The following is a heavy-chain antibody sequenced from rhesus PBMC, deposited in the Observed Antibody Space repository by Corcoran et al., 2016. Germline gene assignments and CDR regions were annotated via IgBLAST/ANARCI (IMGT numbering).Heavy chain of an antibody. J-gene: IGHJ4*01. CDR2: ISGSGGTP. CDR1: GGSFSGYY. CDR3: AREGLQWVRSLDY. D-gene: IGHD5-42*01. V-gene: IGHV4-165*01. Sequence: QVQLQESGPGLVKPSETLSLTCAVSGGSFSGYYWGWIRQPPGKGLEWIGYISGSGGTPDHNPSLKSRVTISTDTYKNQFALKLSAVTAADTAGYYCAREGLQWVRSLDYWGQGVLVTGSS.